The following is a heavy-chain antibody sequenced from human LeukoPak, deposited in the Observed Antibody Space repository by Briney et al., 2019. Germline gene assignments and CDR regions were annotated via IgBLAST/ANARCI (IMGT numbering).Heavy chain of an antibody. CDR1: GFTFSSYS. CDR3: ARMRSYDFWSGYWFSDLDY. Sequence: GGSLRLSCAASGFTFSSYSMNWVRQAPGKGLEWVSSISSGSSYIYYADSVKGRFTISRDNAKNSLYLQMNSLRAEDTAVYYCARMRSYDFWSGYWFSDLDYWGQGTLVTVSS. CDR2: ISSGSSYI. J-gene: IGHJ4*02. D-gene: IGHD3-3*01. V-gene: IGHV3-21*01.